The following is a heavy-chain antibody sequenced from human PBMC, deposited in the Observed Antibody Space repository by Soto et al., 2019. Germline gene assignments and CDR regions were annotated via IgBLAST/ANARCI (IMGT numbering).Heavy chain of an antibody. V-gene: IGHV4-31*03. CDR1: GGSINGGRYY. J-gene: IGHJ6*02. CDR2: IYERGTT. CDR3: ARDRGFGMDA. Sequence: QVPLQESGPGLLKPSQTLSLTCTVSGGSINGGRYYWNWIRQHPGKGLEWIGYIYERGTTDYNPSPKTRVIISEDTSKNQFSLRLSSVTAADTAIYYCARDRGFGMDAWGQGTMVIVSS.